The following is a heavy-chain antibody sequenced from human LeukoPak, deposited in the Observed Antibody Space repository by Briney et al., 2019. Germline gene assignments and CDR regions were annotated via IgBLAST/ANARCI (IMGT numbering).Heavy chain of an antibody. CDR1: GYTFTSHT. V-gene: IGHV7-4-1*02. Sequence: ASVKVSCKASGYTFTSHTMNWVRQAPGQGLEWMGWINTNTGNPTYAQGFTGRFVFSLDTSVSTAYLQISSLKADDNAVYYCAREGDSSFGYFDYWGQGTLVTVSS. CDR2: INTNTGNP. D-gene: IGHD6-13*01. CDR3: AREGDSSFGYFDY. J-gene: IGHJ4*02.